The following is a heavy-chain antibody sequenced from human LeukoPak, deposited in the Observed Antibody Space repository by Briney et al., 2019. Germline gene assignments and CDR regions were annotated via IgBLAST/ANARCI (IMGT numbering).Heavy chain of an antibody. CDR3: ARHGGGYSSGWYEF. Sequence: KSSETLSLTCTVSGGSISSYYWSWIRQPPGKGLEWIGYIYYSGSTNYNPSLKSRVTISVDTSKNQFSLKLSSVTAADTAVYYCARHGGGYSSGWYEFWGRGTLVTVSS. J-gene: IGHJ5*01. CDR1: GGSISSYY. CDR2: IYYSGST. V-gene: IGHV4-59*08. D-gene: IGHD6-19*01.